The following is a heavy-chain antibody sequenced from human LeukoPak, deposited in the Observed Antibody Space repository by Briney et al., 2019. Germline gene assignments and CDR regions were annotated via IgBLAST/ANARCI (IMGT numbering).Heavy chain of an antibody. J-gene: IGHJ5*02. CDR1: GYSINSGYH. CDR3: ARDHRKKKNYDILTGYTTNWFDP. CDR2: MHHTGST. V-gene: IGHV4-38-2*02. Sequence: PSETLSLTCSVSGYSINSGYHWGWIRQPPGKGLEWIAIMHHTGSTHYNPSLQSRVTISVDTSKNQFSLKLSSVTAADTAVYYCARDHRKKKNYDILTGYTTNWFDPWGQGTLVTVSS. D-gene: IGHD3-9*01.